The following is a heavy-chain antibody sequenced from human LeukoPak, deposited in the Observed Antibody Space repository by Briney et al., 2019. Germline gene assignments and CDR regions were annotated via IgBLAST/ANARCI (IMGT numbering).Heavy chain of an antibody. J-gene: IGHJ3*02. D-gene: IGHD2-15*01. CDR1: GGSISSYY. V-gene: IGHV4-59*01. CDR3: ARDRMVYCSGGSCYRYDAFDI. Sequence: SETLSPTCTVSGGSISSYYRSWIRQPPGKGLEWIGYIYYSGSTNYNPSLKSRVTISVDTSKNQFSLKLSSVTAADTAVYYCARDRMVYCSGGSCYRYDAFDIWGQGTMVTVSS. CDR2: IYYSGST.